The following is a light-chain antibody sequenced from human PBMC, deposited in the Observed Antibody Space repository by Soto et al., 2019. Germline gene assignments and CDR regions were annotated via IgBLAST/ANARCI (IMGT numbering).Light chain of an antibody. J-gene: IGLJ2*01. CDR3: ETWDSSLSVVV. CDR1: SSNIGNNY. CDR2: DND. V-gene: IGLV1-51*01. Sequence: QSVLTQPPSVSAAPGQTVTISCSGSSSNIGNNYVSWYQQVPGTAPKLLIYDNDKRPSGIPDRFSGSKSGTSATLGITGLQTGDEADYYCETWDSSLSVVVFGGGTKLTVL.